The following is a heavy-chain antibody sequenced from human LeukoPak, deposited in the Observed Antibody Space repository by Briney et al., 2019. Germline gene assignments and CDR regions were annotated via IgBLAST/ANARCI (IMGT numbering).Heavy chain of an antibody. D-gene: IGHD4-11*01. V-gene: IGHV1-2*02. CDR1: GYTFTGYY. Sequence: ASVKVSCKASGYTFTGYYMHWVRQAPGQGPEWMGCVNPNTGDTNYAQKFQGRVTMTRDTSISTAYLELSRLRSDDTAVYYCARDQDYRNYVAEYWGQGTLVTVSS. CDR3: ARDQDYRNYVAEY. CDR2: VNPNTGDT. J-gene: IGHJ4*02.